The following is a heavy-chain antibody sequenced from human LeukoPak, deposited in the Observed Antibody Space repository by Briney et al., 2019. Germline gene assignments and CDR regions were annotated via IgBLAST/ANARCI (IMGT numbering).Heavy chain of an antibody. CDR2: IDSSSSSSI. Sequence: GGSLRLSCAASGSIFTSHSMNWVRQAPGKGLEWVSFIDSSSSSSIHYADSVRGRFTISRDNAKNLLYLQMNSLRAEDTAEYFCARGNGPGSFIIDYWGQGTLVAASS. D-gene: IGHD3-10*01. J-gene: IGHJ4*02. V-gene: IGHV3-48*01. CDR3: ARGNGPGSFIIDY. CDR1: GSIFTSHS.